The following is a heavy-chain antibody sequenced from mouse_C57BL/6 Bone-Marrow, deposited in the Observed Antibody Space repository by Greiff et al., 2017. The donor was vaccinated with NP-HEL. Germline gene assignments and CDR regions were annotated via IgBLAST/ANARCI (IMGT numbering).Heavy chain of an antibody. D-gene: IGHD2-1*01. Sequence: EVKLVESGGGLVQPGGSMKLSCVASGFTFSNYWMNWVRQSPEKGLEWVAQIRLKSDNYATHYAESVKGRFTISRDDSKSSVYLQMNNLRAEDTGIYYCTGGGNYLAYWGQGTLVTVSA. J-gene: IGHJ3*01. V-gene: IGHV6-3*01. CDR2: IRLKSDNYAT. CDR3: TGGGNYLAY. CDR1: GFTFSNYW.